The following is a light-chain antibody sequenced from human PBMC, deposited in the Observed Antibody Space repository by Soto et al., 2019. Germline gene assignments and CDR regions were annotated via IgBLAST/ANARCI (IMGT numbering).Light chain of an antibody. CDR3: AAWDDSLNGWV. CDR2: SND. J-gene: IGLJ3*02. Sequence: QSVLTQAPSASGTPGQRVTISCSGSSSNIGSNTVSWYQQVPGTAPKLLIYSNDQRPSWVPDRFSGSKSGTSASLAIGGLQSEDEADYYCAAWDDSLNGWVFGGGTKVTVL. CDR1: SSNIGSNT. V-gene: IGLV1-44*01.